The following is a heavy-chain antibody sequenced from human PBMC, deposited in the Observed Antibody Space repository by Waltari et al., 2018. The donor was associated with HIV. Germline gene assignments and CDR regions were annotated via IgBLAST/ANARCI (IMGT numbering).Heavy chain of an antibody. J-gene: IGHJ6*02. CDR1: GFTVSSNF. CDR2: IDSGVGT. V-gene: IGHV3-66*01. Sequence: EVQLVESGGGLVQPGGSLRLSCAASGFTVSSNFMTWVRQAPGKGLEWVSVIDSGVGTDYADSVKGRLTITRDNSKNTLYLQMNSLRAEDTAVYYCARVPRGPYGMDVWGQGTTVTVSS. CDR3: ARVPRGPYGMDV.